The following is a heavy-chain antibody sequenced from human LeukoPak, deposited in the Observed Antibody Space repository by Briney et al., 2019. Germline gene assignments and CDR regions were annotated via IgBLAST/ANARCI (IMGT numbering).Heavy chain of an antibody. J-gene: IGHJ4*02. CDR3: AKDEGHCTGGSCYRQDY. Sequence: GGSLGLSCAASGFTFSTYGMHWVRQAPGKGPEWVAVISYDGSNKYYAESVKGRFTISRDNSKNTLYLQMNSLRAEDTAVYYCAKDEGHCTGGSCYRQDYWGQGTLVTVSS. D-gene: IGHD2-15*01. CDR2: ISYDGSNK. CDR1: GFTFSTYG. V-gene: IGHV3-30*18.